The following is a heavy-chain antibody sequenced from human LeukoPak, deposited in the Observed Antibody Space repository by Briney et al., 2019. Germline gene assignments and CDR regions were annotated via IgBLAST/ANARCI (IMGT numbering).Heavy chain of an antibody. J-gene: IGHJ4*02. CDR3: ARDPEYDFWSRGSSFDY. D-gene: IGHD3-3*01. V-gene: IGHV1-58*02. CDR2: IVVGSGNT. Sequence: SVKVSCKASGFTFTSSAMQWVRQARGQRLEWIGWIVVGSGNTNYAQKLQGRVTMTTDTSTSTAYMELRSLRSDDTAVYYCARDPEYDFWSRGSSFDYWGQGTLVTVSS. CDR1: GFTFTSSA.